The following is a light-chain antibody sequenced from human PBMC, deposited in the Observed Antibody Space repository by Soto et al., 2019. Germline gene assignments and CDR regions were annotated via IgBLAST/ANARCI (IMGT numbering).Light chain of an antibody. J-gene: IGLJ7*01. V-gene: IGLV1-51*02. CDR2: ENN. Sequence: QSVLTQPPSVSAAPGQKVTISCSGSSSNIGNNYVSWYQQLPGTAPKLLIYENNKRPSWIPDRFSGSKSGTSATLGITGLQTGDEADYYCGTWDSSLSAAVFGGGTPLTVL. CDR1: SSNIGNNY. CDR3: GTWDSSLSAAV.